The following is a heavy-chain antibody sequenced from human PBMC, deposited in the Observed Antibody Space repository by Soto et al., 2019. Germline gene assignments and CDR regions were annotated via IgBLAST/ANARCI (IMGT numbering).Heavy chain of an antibody. Sequence: EVQLVESGGGLVQPGESLRLSCTASGITFISYSMNWVRQAPGKGLEWLSYISSSKTTYADSVKGRFTISRDNAKNSVYLQMNSMRDEDTAVYYCVGDQDVHTPMVHGNYWGRGTRVTVSS. D-gene: IGHD5-18*01. J-gene: IGHJ4*02. V-gene: IGHV3-48*02. CDR3: VGDQDVHTPMVHGNY. CDR2: ISSSKTT. CDR1: GITFISYS.